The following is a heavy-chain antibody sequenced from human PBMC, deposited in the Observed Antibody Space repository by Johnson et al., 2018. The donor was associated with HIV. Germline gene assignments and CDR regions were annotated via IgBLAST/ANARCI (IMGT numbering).Heavy chain of an antibody. CDR3: ARGPSQLYWPDVAFDI. CDR2: IGTGGGT. J-gene: IGHJ3*02. V-gene: IGHV3/OR16-10*03. CDR1: GFTFSSYA. Sequence: VQLVESGGGLVHPGGSLRLSCAGSGFTFSSYAMHWVRQAPGKGLEWVSAIGTGGGTYYADSVKGRFTISRDNAKNSLYLQMNSLRAEDTAVYYCARGPSQLYWPDVAFDIWGQGTTVTVSS. D-gene: IGHD2-8*02.